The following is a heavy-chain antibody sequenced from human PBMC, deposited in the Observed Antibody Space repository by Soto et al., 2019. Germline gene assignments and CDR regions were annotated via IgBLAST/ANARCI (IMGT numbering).Heavy chain of an antibody. CDR3: ARAGGSHSRSYPLDH. Sequence: GGSLRLSCAASGFTFDSHAMSWVRQAPGKGLEWESGISGSGVKTDFANSEKGRFTIYSDNSKNTLYLQMNSLRADYTAVYYCARAGGSHSRSYPLDHWGPATLVTVSS. CDR1: GFTFDSHA. D-gene: IGHD3-22*01. CDR2: ISGSGVKT. V-gene: IGHV3-23*01. J-gene: IGHJ4*02.